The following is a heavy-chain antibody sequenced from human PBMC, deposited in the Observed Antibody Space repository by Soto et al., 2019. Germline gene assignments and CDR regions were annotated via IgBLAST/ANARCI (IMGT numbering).Heavy chain of an antibody. D-gene: IGHD4-17*01. CDR3: AISTNDYGDRH. J-gene: IGHJ4*02. CDR2: MNPNSGNT. V-gene: IGHV1-8*01. Sequence: QVQLVQSGAEVKKPGASVKVSCKASGYTFTSYDINWVRQATGQGLEWMGWMNPNSGNTGYAQKFQGRVTMTRNTSISTAYMELSSLTSDDTALYYFAISTNDYGDRHWGQGTLVTVSS. CDR1: GYTFTSYD.